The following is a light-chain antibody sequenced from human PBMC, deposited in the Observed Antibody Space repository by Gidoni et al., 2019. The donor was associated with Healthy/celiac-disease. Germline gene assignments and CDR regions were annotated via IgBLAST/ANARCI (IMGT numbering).Light chain of an antibody. CDR1: QSVLYSSNNKNY. J-gene: IGKJ4*01. V-gene: IGKV4-1*01. CDR3: QQYYSTCSA. Sequence: DIVMTQSPDSLAVSLGERATINCKSSQSVLYSSNNKNYLAWYQQKPGQPPKLLIYWASTRESGVPDRFSGSGSGTDFTLTISSLQAEDVAVYYCQQYYSTCSAFGGGTKVEIK. CDR2: WAS.